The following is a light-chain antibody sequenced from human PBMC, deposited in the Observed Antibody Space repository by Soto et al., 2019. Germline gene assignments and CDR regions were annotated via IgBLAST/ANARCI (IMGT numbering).Light chain of an antibody. Sequence: QSALTQPASVSGSPGQSITISCTGTSSDVGTYNHVSWYQQHPGKVPKLMIYDVSNRPSGVSNRFSGSKSGNTASLTISGLQAEDEADYYCSSYTSSTTRVFGGGTQLTVL. V-gene: IGLV2-14*01. CDR3: SSYTSSTTRV. CDR1: SSDVGTYNH. CDR2: DVS. J-gene: IGLJ2*01.